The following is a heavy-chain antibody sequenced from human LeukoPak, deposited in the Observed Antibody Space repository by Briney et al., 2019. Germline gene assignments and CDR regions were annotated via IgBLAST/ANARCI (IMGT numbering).Heavy chain of an antibody. CDR1: GGSISSGGYY. Sequence: TLSLTCTVSGGSISSGGYYWSWIRQPPGKGLEWIGYIYHSGSTYYNPSLKSRVTISVDRSKNQFSLKLSSVTAADTAVYYCARGGLLLQGYFDYWGQGTLVTVSS. J-gene: IGHJ4*02. CDR2: IYHSGST. CDR3: ARGGLLLQGYFDY. V-gene: IGHV4-30-2*01.